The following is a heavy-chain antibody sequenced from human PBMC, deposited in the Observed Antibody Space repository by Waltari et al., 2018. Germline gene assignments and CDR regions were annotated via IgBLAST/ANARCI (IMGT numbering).Heavy chain of an antibody. CDR1: GFTFSSYW. V-gene: IGHV3-7*01. CDR2: IKQDGSEK. CDR3: ASTPKYSYGRGAFDI. Sequence: EVQLVESGGGLVQPGGSLRLSCAASGFTFSSYWMSWVRQAPGKGLEGGAKIKQDGSEKYYVYSVKGRFTISRDNAKNSLYLQMNSLRAEDTAVYYCASTPKYSYGRGAFDIWGQGTMVTVSS. D-gene: IGHD5-18*01. J-gene: IGHJ3*02.